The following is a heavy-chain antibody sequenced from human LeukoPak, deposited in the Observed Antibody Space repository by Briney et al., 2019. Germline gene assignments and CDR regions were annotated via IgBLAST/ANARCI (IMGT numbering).Heavy chain of an antibody. CDR3: ARDRQYYYDSSGYYWGYYYYGMDV. CDR1: GFTVSSNY. D-gene: IGHD3-22*01. Sequence: GGSLRLSCAASGFTVSSNYMSWVRQAPGKGLEWVSVIYSGGSTYYADSVKGRFTISRDNSKNTLYLQMNSLRAEDTAVYYCARDRQYYYDSSGYYWGYYYYGMDVWGQGTTVTVS. J-gene: IGHJ6*02. CDR2: IYSGGST. V-gene: IGHV3-66*01.